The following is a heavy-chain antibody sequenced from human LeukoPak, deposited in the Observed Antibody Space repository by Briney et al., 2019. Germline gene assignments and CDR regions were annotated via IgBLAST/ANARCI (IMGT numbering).Heavy chain of an antibody. Sequence: GASVKVSCKASGYTFTGYYMHWVRQAPGQGLEWMGWINPNSGGTNYAQKFQGRVTMTRDTSISTAYMELSRLRSDDTAVYYCARDFCSGGSCYPLGYDAFDIWGQGTMVTVSS. V-gene: IGHV1-2*02. J-gene: IGHJ3*02. CDR3: ARDFCSGGSCYPLGYDAFDI. D-gene: IGHD2-15*01. CDR2: INPNSGGT. CDR1: GYTFTGYY.